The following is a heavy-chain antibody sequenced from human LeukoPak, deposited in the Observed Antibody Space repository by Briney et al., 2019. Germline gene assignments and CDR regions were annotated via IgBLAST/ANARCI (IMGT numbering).Heavy chain of an antibody. CDR3: ARAKIVVVPAANDY. V-gene: IGHV1-2*06. Sequence: SSVKVSCKASGYTFTGYYMHWVRQAPGQGLEWMGRINLNSGGTNYAQKFQGRVTMTRDTSISTAYMELSRLRSDDTAVYYCARAKIVVVPAANDYWGQGTLVTVSS. CDR1: GYTFTGYY. CDR2: INLNSGGT. J-gene: IGHJ4*02. D-gene: IGHD2-2*01.